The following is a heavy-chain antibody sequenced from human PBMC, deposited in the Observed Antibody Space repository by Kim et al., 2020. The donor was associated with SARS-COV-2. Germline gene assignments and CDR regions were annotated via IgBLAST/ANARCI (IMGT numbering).Heavy chain of an antibody. D-gene: IGHD3-22*01. CDR3: TARIDPVVVITKDAFDI. V-gene: IGHV3-15*01. CDR2: IKSKTDGGTT. J-gene: IGHJ3*02. Sequence: GGSLRLSCAASGFTFSNAWMSWVRQAPGKGLEWVGRIKSKTDGGTTDYAAPVKGRFTISRDDSKNTLYLQMNSLKTEDTAVYYCTARIDPVVVITKDAFDIWGQGTMVTVSS. CDR1: GFTFSNAW.